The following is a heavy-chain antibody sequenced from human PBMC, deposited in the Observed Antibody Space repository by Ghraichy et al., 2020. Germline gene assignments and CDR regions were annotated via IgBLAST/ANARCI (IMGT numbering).Heavy chain of an antibody. CDR2: MNPNSGNK. J-gene: IGHJ4*02. D-gene: IGHD3-3*01. V-gene: IGHV1-8*01. CDR1: GYPFSSDN. CDR3: ARGLNVRLGRVVKYYFDY. Sequence: ASVKVSCKASGYPFSSDNINWVRQAPGQGLEWMGWMNPNSGNKVYAQNFQGRVTMTRDTSINTAYLELSSLRSEDTAVYYFARGLNVRLGRVVKYYFDYWGQGTLVTVSS.